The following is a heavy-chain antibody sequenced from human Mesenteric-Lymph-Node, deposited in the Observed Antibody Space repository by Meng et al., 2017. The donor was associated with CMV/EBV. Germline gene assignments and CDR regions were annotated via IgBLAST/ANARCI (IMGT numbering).Heavy chain of an antibody. J-gene: IGHJ4*02. D-gene: IGHD3-10*02. CDR2: INHDGSNT. CDR3: VKDNGRGDF. Sequence: GESLKISCEASGFTFSHYGMHWVRQAPGKGLEWVGFINHDGSNTYYSDSVAGRFAIFRDNSKNTLSLQMNSLRAEDTAVYFCVKDNGRGDFWGQGTLVTVSS. CDR1: GFTFSHYG. V-gene: IGHV3-30*02.